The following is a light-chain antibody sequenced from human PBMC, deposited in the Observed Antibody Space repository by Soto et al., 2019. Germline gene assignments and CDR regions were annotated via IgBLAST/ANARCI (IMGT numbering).Light chain of an antibody. J-gene: IGLJ1*01. CDR3: SSYTSISTYV. V-gene: IGLV2-14*01. CDR2: DVT. Sequence: QYVLTQPASVSGSHGQSITISCTGTSSDVGGYNFVSWYQQHPDKAPKLMIYDVTNRPSGVSNRFSGSKSGNTASLTISGLQAEDEADYYCSSYTSISTYVFGTGTKVTVL. CDR1: SSDVGGYNF.